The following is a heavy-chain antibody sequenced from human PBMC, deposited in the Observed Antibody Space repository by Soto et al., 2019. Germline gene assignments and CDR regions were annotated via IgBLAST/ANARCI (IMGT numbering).Heavy chain of an antibody. CDR2: VSFDGSNK. Sequence: QVQLVESGGGVVQPGRSLRLSGAASGFTFSTHAMHWVRQAPGKGLECVAIVSFDGSNKYYADSVKGRFTISRDNSKNTLYLRMSGLTPEDTAFYYCARDQTGITTAGGGRIDRWGQGTLVTVSS. D-gene: IGHD6-13*01. CDR3: ARDQTGITTAGGGRIDR. V-gene: IGHV3-30-3*01. J-gene: IGHJ5*02. CDR1: GFTFSTHA.